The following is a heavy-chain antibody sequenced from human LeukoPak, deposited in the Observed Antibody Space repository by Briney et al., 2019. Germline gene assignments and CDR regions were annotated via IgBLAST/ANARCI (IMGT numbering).Heavy chain of an antibody. J-gene: IGHJ4*02. D-gene: IGHD3-10*01. Sequence: ASVKVSCKASGYTFTSYGISWVRQAPGQGLEWMGWISAYNGNTNYAQKLQGRVTMTTDTSTSTAYMELRSLRSDDTAVYYCARVARGWSHYYGSGSYPYWGQGTLVTVSS. CDR1: GYTFTSYG. CDR2: ISAYNGNT. CDR3: ARVARGWSHYYGSGSYPY. V-gene: IGHV1-18*01.